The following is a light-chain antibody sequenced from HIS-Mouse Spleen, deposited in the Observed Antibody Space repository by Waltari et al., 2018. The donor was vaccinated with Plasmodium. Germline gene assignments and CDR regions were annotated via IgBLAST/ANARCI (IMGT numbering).Light chain of an antibody. CDR1: QSVLYRSNNKNH. Sequence: DIVMTQSPDSLAVSLGERDTINCKSSQSVLYRSNNKNHLAWYQQKPGQPPKLLIYWASTRESGVPDRFSGSGSGTDFTLTISSLQAEDVAVYYCQQYYSTPYTFGQGTKLEIK. CDR3: QQYYSTPYT. J-gene: IGKJ2*01. CDR2: WAS. V-gene: IGKV4-1*01.